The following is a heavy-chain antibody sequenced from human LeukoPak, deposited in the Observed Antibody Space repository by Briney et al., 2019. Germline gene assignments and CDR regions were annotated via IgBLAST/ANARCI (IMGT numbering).Heavy chain of an antibody. CDR1: GFTFSSYS. J-gene: IGHJ4*02. V-gene: IGHV3-21*01. CDR2: ISSSSSYI. CDR3: AKAIRAYYFDY. Sequence: GGSLRLSCAASGFTFSSYSMNWVRQAPGKGLEWVSSISSSSSYIYYADSVKGRFTISRDNAKNSLYLQMNSLRAEDTAVYYCAKAIRAYYFDYWGQGTLITVSS.